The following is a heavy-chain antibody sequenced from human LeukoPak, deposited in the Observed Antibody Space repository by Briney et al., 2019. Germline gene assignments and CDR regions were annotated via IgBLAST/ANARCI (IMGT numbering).Heavy chain of an antibody. D-gene: IGHD2-15*01. CDR3: ARDGGYCSGGTCYSTH. J-gene: IGHJ4*02. Sequence: GGSLRLSCVASEFTFSSYWMTWVRQAPGKGLEWVASINQDGSEKYNVDSVKGRFTISRDNANNSLYLRMNCLRAEGTAVYYCARDGGYCSGGTCYSTHWGQGALVTVSS. V-gene: IGHV3-7*03. CDR1: EFTFSSYW. CDR2: INQDGSEK.